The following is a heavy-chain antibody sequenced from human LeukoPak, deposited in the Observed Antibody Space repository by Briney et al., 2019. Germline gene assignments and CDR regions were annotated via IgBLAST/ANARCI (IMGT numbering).Heavy chain of an antibody. D-gene: IGHD3-16*02. Sequence: GASVNVSCKTSGYSFTSYGINWVRQAPGQGLEWVGWISTYNGNTHYAQTVQGRVTMTTDTSTNTTYMELRSLRFDDAAVYCCARLHYDHLWGSYRFLDFWGQGTLVTVSS. CDR1: GYSFTSYG. J-gene: IGHJ4*02. CDR3: ARLHYDHLWGSYRFLDF. V-gene: IGHV1-18*01. CDR2: ISTYNGNT.